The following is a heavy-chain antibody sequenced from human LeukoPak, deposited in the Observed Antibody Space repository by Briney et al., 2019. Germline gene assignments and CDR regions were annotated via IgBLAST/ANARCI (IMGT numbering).Heavy chain of an antibody. CDR1: GFTFSSYA. D-gene: IGHD3-22*01. V-gene: IGHV3-23*01. CDR2: ISGSGGST. CDR3: AKQRGGYYSFDY. Sequence: GGSLRLSCAASGFTFSSYAMSWVRQAPGKGLEWASAISGSGGSTYYADSVKGRFTISRDNSKNTLYLQMNSLRAEDTAVYYCAKQRGGYYSFDYWGQGTLVTVSS. J-gene: IGHJ4*02.